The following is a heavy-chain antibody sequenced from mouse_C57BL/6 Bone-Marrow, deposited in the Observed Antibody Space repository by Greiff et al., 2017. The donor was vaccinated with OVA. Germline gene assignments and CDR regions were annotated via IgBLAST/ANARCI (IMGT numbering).Heavy chain of an antibody. CDR2: IDPENGDT. V-gene: IGHV14-4*01. D-gene: IGHD1-1*01. CDR3: TLRGFDY. CDR1: GFNIKDDY. J-gene: IGHJ2*01. Sequence: VQLQQSGAELVRPGASVKLSCTASGFNIKDDYMHWVKQRPEQGLEWIGWIDPENGDTEYASKFQGKATITADTSSNTAYLQLSSLTSEDTAAYYCTLRGFDYWGQGTTLTVSS.